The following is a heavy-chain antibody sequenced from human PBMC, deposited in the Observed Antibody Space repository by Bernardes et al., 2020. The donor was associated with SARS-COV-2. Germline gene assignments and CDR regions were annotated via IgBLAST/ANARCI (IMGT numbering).Heavy chain of an antibody. J-gene: IGHJ4*02. D-gene: IGHD6-19*01. CDR2: IKQDGSEK. Sequence: GGSLRLSCAASGFTLSIYWMSWVRQAPGKGLEWVANIKQDGSEKDKADSVRGRFTISRDTAKNSLYLQLNSLRDEDTAVNYCARGRIEVAGTSIGPGVLVVYYFDYWGQGTLVTVSS. V-gene: IGHV3-7*01. CDR3: ARGRIEVAGTSIGPGVLVVYYFDY. CDR1: GFTLSIYW.